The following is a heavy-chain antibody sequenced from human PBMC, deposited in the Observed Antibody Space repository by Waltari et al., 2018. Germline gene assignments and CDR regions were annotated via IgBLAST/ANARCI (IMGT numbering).Heavy chain of an antibody. CDR3: ARDSQTAVTSFDY. V-gene: IGHV3-30*01. Sequence: QVYLEESGGGVVQPGRSLRLSCAVSGFTFHNYAMHWVRQAPGKGLEWVSLISYDGSDKYYADSVKGRFTISRDNSEHTLYLQMNSLRTEDTAIYYCARDSQTAVTSFDYWGQGTLVTVSS. CDR1: GFTFHNYA. D-gene: IGHD4-17*01. CDR2: ISYDGSDK. J-gene: IGHJ4*02.